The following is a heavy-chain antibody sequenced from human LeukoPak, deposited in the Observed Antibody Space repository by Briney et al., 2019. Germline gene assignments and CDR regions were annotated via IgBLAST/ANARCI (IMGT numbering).Heavy chain of an antibody. D-gene: IGHD3-22*01. CDR3: ARDLGQYYDTSDNWFDP. Sequence: GGSLRLSCAASGFTFDDYGMSWVRQAPGKGLEWVSGINWNGGSTGYADSVKGRFTISRDNAKNSLYLQMNSLRAEDTAVYYCARDLGQYYDTSDNWFDPWGQGTLVTVSS. CDR1: GFTFDDYG. V-gene: IGHV3-20*04. J-gene: IGHJ5*02. CDR2: INWNGGST.